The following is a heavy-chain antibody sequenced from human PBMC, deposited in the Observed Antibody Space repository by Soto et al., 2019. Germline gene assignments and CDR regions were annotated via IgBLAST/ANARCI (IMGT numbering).Heavy chain of an antibody. CDR2: ISYDGRNK. Sequence: GGSLRLSCAASGFTFSSYGMHWVRQAPGKGLEWVAVISYDGRNKYYADSVKGRFTISRDNSKNTLYLQMNSLRAEDTAVYYCAKGPYGDFIGVLKYWGQGTLVTVSS. D-gene: IGHD4-17*01. CDR3: AKGPYGDFIGVLKY. J-gene: IGHJ4*02. CDR1: GFTFSSYG. V-gene: IGHV3-30*18.